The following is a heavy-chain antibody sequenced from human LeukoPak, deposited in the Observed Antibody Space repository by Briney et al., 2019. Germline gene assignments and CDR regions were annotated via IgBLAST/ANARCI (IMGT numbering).Heavy chain of an antibody. J-gene: IGHJ3*02. CDR1: GGSISSYY. Sequence: SGTLSLTCTVSGGSISSYYWSWIRQPPGKGLEWIGYIYYSGSTNYNPSLKSRVTISVDTSKNQFSLKLSSVTAADTAVYYCARAAKDSSGYHDAFDIWGQGTMVTVSS. D-gene: IGHD3-22*01. CDR2: IYYSGST. V-gene: IGHV4-59*01. CDR3: ARAAKDSSGYHDAFDI.